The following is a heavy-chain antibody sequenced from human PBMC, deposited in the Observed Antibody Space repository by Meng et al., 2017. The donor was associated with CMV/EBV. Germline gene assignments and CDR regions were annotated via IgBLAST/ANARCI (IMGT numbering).Heavy chain of an antibody. Sequence: GESLKISCAASGFTFSSYGMHWVRQAPGKGLEWVAFIRYDGSNKYYADSVKGRFTISRDNSKNTLYLQMNSLRAEDTAVYYCAKDTIFGADLNYYGMDVWGQGTTVTVSS. CDR1: GFTFSSYG. CDR3: AKDTIFGADLNYYGMDV. CDR2: IRYDGSNK. D-gene: IGHD3-3*01. V-gene: IGHV3-30*02. J-gene: IGHJ6*02.